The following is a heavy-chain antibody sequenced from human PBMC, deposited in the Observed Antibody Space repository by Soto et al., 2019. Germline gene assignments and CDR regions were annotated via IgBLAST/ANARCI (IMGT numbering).Heavy chain of an antibody. V-gene: IGHV3-64D*06. CDR1: GFTFSSYA. CDR3: VKDAYVIAAAGRSVAGSFDY. D-gene: IGHD6-13*01. CDR2: ISSNGGST. Sequence: GGSLRLSCSASGFTFSSYAMHWVRQAPGKGLEYVSAISSNGGSTYYADSVKGRFTISRDNSKNTLYLQMSSLRAEDTAVYYCVKDAYVIAAAGRSVAGSFDYWGQGTLVTVSS. J-gene: IGHJ4*02.